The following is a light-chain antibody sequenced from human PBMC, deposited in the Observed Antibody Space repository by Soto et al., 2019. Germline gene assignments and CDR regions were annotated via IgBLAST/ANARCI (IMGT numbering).Light chain of an antibody. CDR1: SSDVGNYKY. V-gene: IGLV2-14*01. Sequence: QSALTQPASVSGSPGQSITISCTGTSSDVGNYKYVSWYQQHPGKAPKPMIYEVSNRPSGVSNHFSGSKSGNTASLTISGLQAEDETDYYCFSYTSSGTYVFGTGTKVTVL. CDR3: FSYTSSGTYV. J-gene: IGLJ1*01. CDR2: EVS.